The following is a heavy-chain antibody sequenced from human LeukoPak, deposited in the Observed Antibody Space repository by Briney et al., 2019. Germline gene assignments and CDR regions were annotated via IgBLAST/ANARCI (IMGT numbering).Heavy chain of an antibody. CDR1: GFTFSSYW. D-gene: IGHD4-17*01. Sequence: GGALRLSCAASGFTFSSYWMSWVPQAPGRGREGVANIKQDGSENYYVDSVKGRITISRDNAKNSLYLQTNSLRAEDSAVYYCARDASVTSFDYWGQGTLVTVSS. V-gene: IGHV3-7*01. J-gene: IGHJ4*02. CDR3: ARDASVTSFDY. CDR2: IKQDGSEN.